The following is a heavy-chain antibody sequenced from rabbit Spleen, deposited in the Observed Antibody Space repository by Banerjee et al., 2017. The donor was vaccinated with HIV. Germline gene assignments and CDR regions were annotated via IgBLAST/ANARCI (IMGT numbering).Heavy chain of an antibody. CDR3: ARDTSSSFSSYGMDL. V-gene: IGHV1S40*01. CDR1: GVSFSSSSY. Sequence: QSLEESGGDLVKPGASLTLTCTASGVSFSSSSYLCWVRQAPGKGLEWIACIDTGSSGFTYFATWAKGRFTISKTSSTTVTLQMTRLTAADTATYFCARDTSSSFSSYGMDLWGPGTRVPVS. D-gene: IGHD1-1*01. CDR2: IDTGSSGFT. J-gene: IGHJ6*01.